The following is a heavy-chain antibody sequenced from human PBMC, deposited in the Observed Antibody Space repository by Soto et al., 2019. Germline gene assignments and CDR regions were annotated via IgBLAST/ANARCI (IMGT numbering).Heavy chain of an antibody. V-gene: IGHV1-3*01. CDR3: ARSSGYYYVDY. J-gene: IGHJ4*02. D-gene: IGHD3-22*01. Sequence: QVQLVQSGAEVKKPGASVKVSCKASGYNFTSYAMHWVRQAPGQRLEWMGWINAGNGNTKYSQKLQGRVTITRDTSTSTAYMELSSLRSEDTAVYYCARSSGYYYVDYWGQGTLVTVSS. CDR1: GYNFTSYA. CDR2: INAGNGNT.